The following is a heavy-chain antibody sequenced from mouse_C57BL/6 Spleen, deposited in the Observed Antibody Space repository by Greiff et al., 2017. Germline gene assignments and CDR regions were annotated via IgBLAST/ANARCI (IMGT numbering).Heavy chain of an antibody. Sequence: QVQLQQSDAELVKPGASVKISCKVSGYTFTDHTIHWMKQRPEQGLEWIGYIYPRDGSTKYNEKFKGKATLTADKSSSPAYMQLNSLTSEDSAVYCCARGDYGGGWVAYWGQGTLVTVSA. V-gene: IGHV1-78*01. CDR2: IYPRDGST. D-gene: IGHD2-4*01. CDR3: ARGDYGGGWVAY. CDR1: GYTFTDHT. J-gene: IGHJ3*01.